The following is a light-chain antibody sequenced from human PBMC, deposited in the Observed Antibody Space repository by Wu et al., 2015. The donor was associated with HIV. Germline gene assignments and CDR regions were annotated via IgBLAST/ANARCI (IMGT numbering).Light chain of an antibody. V-gene: IGKV3-20*01. J-gene: IGKJ4*01. CDR3: QQYGRSPS. Sequence: IVLTQSPGTLSLTPGDRATLSCRASQSITNNYVAWYQQKPGHSPRLVIFDTSNRASGIPDRFSASGSGTDFMLTIDRLEPEDFAVYYCQQYGRSPSFGGGTKVEIK. CDR2: DTS. CDR1: QSITNNY.